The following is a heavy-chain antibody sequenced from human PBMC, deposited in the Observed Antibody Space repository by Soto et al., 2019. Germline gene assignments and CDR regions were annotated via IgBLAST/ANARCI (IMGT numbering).Heavy chain of an antibody. CDR1: GGSISRFF. CDR2: IYYTGST. Sequence: PSEPLSLTCTVSGGSISRFFWGWIQQPPGKGLELIGYIYYTGSTNYHPSLKSRVTISVDTSKNQFSLKLNSVTAADTAVYFCARSLRNDLFDYWGQGALVTVSS. V-gene: IGHV4-59*01. D-gene: IGHD3-16*01. CDR3: ARSLRNDLFDY. J-gene: IGHJ4*02.